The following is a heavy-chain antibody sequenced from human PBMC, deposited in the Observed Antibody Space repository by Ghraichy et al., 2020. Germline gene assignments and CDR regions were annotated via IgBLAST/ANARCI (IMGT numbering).Heavy chain of an antibody. D-gene: IGHD1-26*01. CDR3: AKASGGGTGFDS. CDR2: ITTNGGST. Sequence: LSLTCAASGFTFSSSAMSWVRQAPGKGLEWVSFITTNGGSTYYADSVKGQLAISRDNSKNKLYLQMNSLRPEDTAVYYCAKASGGGTGFDSWGQGTLVTVSS. V-gene: IGHV3-23*01. CDR1: GFTFSSSA. J-gene: IGHJ4*02.